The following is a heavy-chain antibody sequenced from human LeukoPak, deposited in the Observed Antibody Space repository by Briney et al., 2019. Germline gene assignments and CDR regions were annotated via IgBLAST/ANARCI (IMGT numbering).Heavy chain of an antibody. V-gene: IGHV3-21*01. J-gene: IGHJ4*02. D-gene: IGHD4-23*01. Sequence: GGSLRLSCAASGFTFSSYSMNWVRQAPGKGLEWVSSISSSSSYIYSADSVKGRFTISRDNAKNSLYLQMDSLRVEDTAVYYCARGARKGDDYGGFFDYWGQGTLVTVSS. CDR3: ARGARKGDDYGGFFDY. CDR2: ISSSSSYI. CDR1: GFTFSSYS.